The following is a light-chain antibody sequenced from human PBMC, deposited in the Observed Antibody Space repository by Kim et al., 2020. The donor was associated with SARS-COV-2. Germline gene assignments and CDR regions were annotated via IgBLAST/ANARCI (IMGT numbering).Light chain of an antibody. CDR3: NSRDSSGNHLV. CDR2: GKN. V-gene: IGLV3-19*01. Sequence: ALGQTVRITCQRDSLRSYYASWYQQKPGQAPVLVIYGKNNRPSGIPDRFSGYSSGNTASLTITGAQAEDEADYYCNSRDSSGNHLVFGGGTQLTVL. CDR1: SLRSYY. J-gene: IGLJ3*02.